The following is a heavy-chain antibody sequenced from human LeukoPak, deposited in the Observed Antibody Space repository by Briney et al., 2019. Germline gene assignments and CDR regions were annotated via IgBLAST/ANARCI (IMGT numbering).Heavy chain of an antibody. V-gene: IGHV3-53*05. CDR3: ARDSRSRVGPLDY. Sequence: PGGSLRLSCAASGFTVSSNYMSWVRQAPGKGLEWVSVIYSGGSTYYADSVKGRFTISRDNSKNTLYLQMNSLRAEDTAVYYCARDSRSRVGPLDYWGQGTLVTVSS. CDR1: GFTVSSNY. J-gene: IGHJ4*02. D-gene: IGHD1-26*01. CDR2: IYSGGST.